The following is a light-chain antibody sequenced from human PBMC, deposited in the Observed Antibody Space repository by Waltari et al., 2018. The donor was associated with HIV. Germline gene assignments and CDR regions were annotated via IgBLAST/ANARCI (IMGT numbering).Light chain of an antibody. CDR3: MQGIQLHQYT. V-gene: IGKV2D-29*02. CDR1: QSLLHSDGKTY. J-gene: IGKJ2*01. Sequence: DIVMTQTPLSLSVTPGQPASISCKSSQSLLHSDGKTYLYWYLQKPGQSPKLLISEVSNRFSGVPDRISGSGSGKDFTLQISRVEAEDVGFYYCMQGIQLHQYTFGQGTKLEIK. CDR2: EVS.